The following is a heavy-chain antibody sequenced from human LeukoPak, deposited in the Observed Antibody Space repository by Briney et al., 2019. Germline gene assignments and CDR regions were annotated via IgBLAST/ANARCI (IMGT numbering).Heavy chain of an antibody. CDR1: GFTFNDYT. Sequence: GGSLRLSCAASGFTFNDYTMHWVRQVPGKGLEWVSLLSWDGGTTYYADSVKGRSTISRDNSKKSLYLQMNSLRTEDTALYYCAKDAELDYWGQGTLVTVST. CDR2: LSWDGGTT. V-gene: IGHV3-43*01. CDR3: AKDAELDY. J-gene: IGHJ4*02.